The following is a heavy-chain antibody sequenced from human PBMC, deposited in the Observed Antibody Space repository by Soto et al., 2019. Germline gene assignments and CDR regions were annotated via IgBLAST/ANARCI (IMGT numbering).Heavy chain of an antibody. D-gene: IGHD6-13*01. CDR2: IHYSGNT. CDR1: GASVSSAGYY. CDR3: ARGGTRGSSFY. J-gene: IGHJ4*02. Sequence: SETLSLTCAVSGASVSSAGYYWSWIRQTPGKGLEWIANIHYSGNTNYNPSLNSRVIISLDTSKNQFSLNLASVTAADTAVSYCARGGTRGSSFYWGQGTLVTVSS. V-gene: IGHV4-61*08.